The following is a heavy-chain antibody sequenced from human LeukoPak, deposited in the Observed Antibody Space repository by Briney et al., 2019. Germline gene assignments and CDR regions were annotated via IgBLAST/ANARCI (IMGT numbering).Heavy chain of an antibody. Sequence: NSSETLSLTCTVSGGSISSSSYYWGWIRQPPGKGLEWIGYIYYIGSTNYNPSLRGRATISVDTSNNQFYLKLSSVTAADTAVYYCARRGYSSGSNWFDAWGQGTLVTVSS. CDR3: ARRGYSSGSNWFDA. CDR1: GGSISSSSYY. V-gene: IGHV4-61*05. D-gene: IGHD6-19*01. J-gene: IGHJ5*02. CDR2: IYYIGST.